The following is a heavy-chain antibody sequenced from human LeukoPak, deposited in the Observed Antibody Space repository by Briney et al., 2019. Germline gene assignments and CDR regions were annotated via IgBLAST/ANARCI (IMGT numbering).Heavy chain of an antibody. Sequence: PSGTLSLTCAVSGVSFSSNNWWTWVRQPPGRGLEWIGEIHYSGDIKYTPSLKARLSISMDTSKNLLSLHLNSVTAADTATYYCATRDETRTRMFPPDHWGQGTLVIVSS. D-gene: IGHD1-1*01. CDR2: IHYSGDI. CDR3: ATRDETRTRMFPPDH. V-gene: IGHV4-4*02. J-gene: IGHJ4*02. CDR1: GVSFSSNNW.